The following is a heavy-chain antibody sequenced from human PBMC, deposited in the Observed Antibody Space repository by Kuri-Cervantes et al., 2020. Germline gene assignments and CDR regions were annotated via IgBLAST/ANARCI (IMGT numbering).Heavy chain of an antibody. D-gene: IGHD2-15*01. CDR1: GYSFTSYW. CDR2: IYPGDSDT. V-gene: IGHV5-51*01. CDR3: ARGGYCSGGSCLFDY. Sequence: KVSCKGSGYSFTSYWIGWVRQMPGKGLEWMGIIYPGDSDTRYSPPFQGQVTIPADKSISTAYLQWSSLKASDTAMYYCARGGYCSGGSCLFDYWGQGTLVTVSS. J-gene: IGHJ4*02.